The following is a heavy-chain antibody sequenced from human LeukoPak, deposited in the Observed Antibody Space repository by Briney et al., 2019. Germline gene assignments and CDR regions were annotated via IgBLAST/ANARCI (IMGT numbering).Heavy chain of an antibody. V-gene: IGHV3-21*01. CDR3: AIVRETQCSNGVCNGYSGYDH. J-gene: IGHJ5*02. D-gene: IGHD5-12*01. CDR1: GFTFTDYS. CDR2: ITSSSSYI. Sequence: PGGSLRLSCAASGFTFTDYSLTWVRQAPGRGLEWVSAITSSSSYIYYADSVKGRFTISRDNAKNSLFLQMNDLRAEDTAIYYCAIVRETQCSNGVCNGYSGYDHWGQGTLVTVSS.